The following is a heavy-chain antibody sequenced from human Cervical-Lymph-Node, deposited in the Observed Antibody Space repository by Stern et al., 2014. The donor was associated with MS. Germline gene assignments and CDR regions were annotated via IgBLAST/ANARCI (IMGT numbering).Heavy chain of an antibody. CDR1: GGTFSSNA. J-gene: IGHJ6*02. Sequence: VQLVESGAEVKKPGYSVRVSCKASGGTFSSNAISWVRQAPGPGLEWMGGIIPFFGTANYAQKFQGRVTITADESTSPAYMELSSLRSEDTAVYYCARGELKEGLVRGMDVWGQGTTVTVSS. CDR2: IIPFFGTA. D-gene: IGHD1-26*01. CDR3: ARGELKEGLVRGMDV. V-gene: IGHV1-69*01.